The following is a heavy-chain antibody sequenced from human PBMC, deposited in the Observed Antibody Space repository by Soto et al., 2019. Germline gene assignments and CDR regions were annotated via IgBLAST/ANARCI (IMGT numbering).Heavy chain of an antibody. CDR2: ISSSSSYI. CDR3: ARDREYDFWSGYSSYPHP. CDR1: GFTFGDYA. D-gene: IGHD3-3*01. Sequence: PGGSLSLSCTASGFTFGDYAMSWFRQAPGKGLEWVSSISSSSSYIYYADSVKGRFTISRDNAKNSLYLQMNSLRAEDTAVYYCARDREYDFWSGYSSYPHPWGQGTLVTVSS. J-gene: IGHJ5*02. V-gene: IGHV3-21*01.